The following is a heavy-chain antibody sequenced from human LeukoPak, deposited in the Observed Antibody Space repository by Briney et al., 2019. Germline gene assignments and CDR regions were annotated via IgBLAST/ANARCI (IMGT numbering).Heavy chain of an antibody. CDR3: AKVTLFGVV. J-gene: IGHJ6*04. V-gene: IGHV3-23*01. Sequence: GGSLRLSCAASGFTVSSNYMSWVRQAPGKGLEWVSAISGSGGSTYYADSVKGRFTISRDNAKNSLYLQMNSLRAEDTAVYYCAKVTLFGVVWGKGTTVTVSS. CDR2: ISGSGGST. D-gene: IGHD3-3*01. CDR1: GFTVSSNY.